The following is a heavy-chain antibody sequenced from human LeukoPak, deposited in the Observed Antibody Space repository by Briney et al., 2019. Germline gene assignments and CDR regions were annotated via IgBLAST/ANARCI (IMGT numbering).Heavy chain of an antibody. CDR1: GGSISSSNW. Sequence: SGTLSLTCAVSGGSISSSNWWSWVRQPLGKGLEWIGEIFHSGSTNYNPSLKSRVTISVDKSKNQFSLKLSSVTAADTAVYYCARTDVGYCSSTACYAHFDYWGQGTLVTVSS. CDR3: ARTDVGYCSSTACYAHFDY. V-gene: IGHV4-4*02. J-gene: IGHJ4*02. D-gene: IGHD2-2*01. CDR2: IFHSGST.